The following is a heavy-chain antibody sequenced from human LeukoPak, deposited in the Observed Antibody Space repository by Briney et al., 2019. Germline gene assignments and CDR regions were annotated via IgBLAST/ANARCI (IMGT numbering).Heavy chain of an antibody. V-gene: IGHV3-23*01. D-gene: IGHD3-3*01. Sequence: GGSLRLSCAASGFTFSSYAMSWVRQAPGKGLEWVSAISGSDGSTYYADSVKGRFTISRDNSKNTLYLQMNSLRAGDTAVYYCAKSGLLFLGTPFDYWGQGTLVTVSS. J-gene: IGHJ4*02. CDR2: ISGSDGST. CDR1: GFTFSSYA. CDR3: AKSGLLFLGTPFDY.